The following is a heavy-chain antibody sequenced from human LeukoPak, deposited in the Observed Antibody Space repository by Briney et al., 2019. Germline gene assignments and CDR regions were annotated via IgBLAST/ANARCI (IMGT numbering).Heavy chain of an antibody. CDR3: AKSRYFDWLLTDDY. D-gene: IGHD3-9*01. CDR1: GYTFTSYG. CDR2: ISYDGSNK. V-gene: IGHV3-30*18. J-gene: IGHJ4*02. Sequence: SCKASGYTFTSYGMHWVRQAPGKGLEWVAVISYDGSNKYYADSVKGRFTISRDNSKNTLYLQMNSLRAEDTAVYYCAKSRYFDWLLTDDYWGQGTLVTVSS.